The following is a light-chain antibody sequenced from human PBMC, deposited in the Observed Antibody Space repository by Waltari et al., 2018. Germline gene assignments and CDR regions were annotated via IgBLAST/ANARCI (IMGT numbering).Light chain of an antibody. CDR3: QQASSFLVT. CDR1: QDISSW. CDR2: PAS. V-gene: IGKV1-12*01. J-gene: IGKJ5*01. Sequence: DIQMTQSPSSVSASVGDRVTITCRASQDISSWLAWYQQKPGKAPKLLIYPASSLQSGVPSRFSGSGSGTDFTLTISSLRPEDFATYYCQQASSFLVTFGQGTRLEIK.